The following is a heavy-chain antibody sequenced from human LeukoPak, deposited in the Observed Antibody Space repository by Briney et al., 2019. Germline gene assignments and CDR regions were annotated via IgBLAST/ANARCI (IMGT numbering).Heavy chain of an antibody. D-gene: IGHD7-27*01. Sequence: GGSLRLSCAASGFTFSSYGMHWVRQAPGKGLEWVAFISHDGSNKYYSDSVKGRFTISRENSKNTLNLQMNSLRAEDTAVYYCAREIGQLGGAFDIWGQGTMVTVSS. J-gene: IGHJ3*02. V-gene: IGHV3-30*03. CDR2: ISHDGSNK. CDR3: AREIGQLGGAFDI. CDR1: GFTFSSYG.